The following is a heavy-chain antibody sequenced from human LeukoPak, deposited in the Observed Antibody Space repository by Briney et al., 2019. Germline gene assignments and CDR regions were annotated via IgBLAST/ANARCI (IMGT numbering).Heavy chain of an antibody. J-gene: IGHJ4*02. Sequence: SETLSLTCAVYGGCFSGYYWSWIRQPPGKGLEWIGEINHSGSTNYNPSLKSRVTISVDTSKNQFSLKLSSVTAADTAVYYCARIGIAVAGTPFDYWGQGTLVTVSS. V-gene: IGHV4-34*01. CDR1: GGCFSGYY. D-gene: IGHD6-19*01. CDR3: ARIGIAVAGTPFDY. CDR2: INHSGST.